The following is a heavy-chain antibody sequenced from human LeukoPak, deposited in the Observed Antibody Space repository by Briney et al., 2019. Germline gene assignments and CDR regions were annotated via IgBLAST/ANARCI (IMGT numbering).Heavy chain of an antibody. V-gene: IGHV3-73*01. D-gene: IGHD4-17*01. CDR1: GFSFSGSA. Sequence: PPGGSLRLSCAASGFSFSGSAIHWVRQASGKGLEWVGRIRSKVNSYATAYAASVKGRFTISRDDSKNTAYLQMNSPKTEDTAVYYCTGYDFGDYASAYWGQGTLVTVSS. CDR3: TGYDFGDYASAY. J-gene: IGHJ4*02. CDR2: IRSKVNSYAT.